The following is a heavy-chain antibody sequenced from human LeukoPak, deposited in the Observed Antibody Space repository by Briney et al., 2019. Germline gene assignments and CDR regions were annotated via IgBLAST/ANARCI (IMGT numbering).Heavy chain of an antibody. J-gene: IGHJ4*02. D-gene: IGHD3-3*01. V-gene: IGHV3-74*01. Sequence: SCKASGYTFTNYYMHWVRQAPGKGLVWVSRINSDGSSTSYADSVKGRFTISRDNAKNTLYLQMNSLRAEDTAVYYCARGFYYFDYWGQGTLVTVSS. CDR1: GYTFTNYY. CDR2: INSDGSST. CDR3: ARGFYYFDY.